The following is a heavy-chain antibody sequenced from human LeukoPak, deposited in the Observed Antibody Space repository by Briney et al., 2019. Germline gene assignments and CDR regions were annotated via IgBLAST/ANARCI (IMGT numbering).Heavy chain of an antibody. D-gene: IGHD2-15*01. V-gene: IGHV3-33*01. J-gene: IGHJ6*02. CDR1: GFTFSSYG. Sequence: GGSLRLSCAASGFTFSSYGMHWVRQAPGKGLEWVAVIWYDGSNKYYADSVKGRFTISGDNSKNTLYLQMNSLRAEDTAVYYCARDPCSGGSCYSLYYYYGMDVWGQGTTVTVSS. CDR2: IWYDGSNK. CDR3: ARDPCSGGSCYSLYYYYGMDV.